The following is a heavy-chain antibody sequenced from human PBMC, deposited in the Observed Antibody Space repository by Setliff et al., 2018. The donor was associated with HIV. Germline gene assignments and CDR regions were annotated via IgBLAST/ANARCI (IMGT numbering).Heavy chain of an antibody. J-gene: IGHJ4*02. CDR1: GFTFSRYS. D-gene: IGHD2-21*01. CDR3: VRDLARVIAH. Sequence: GGSLRLSCAASGFTFSRYSMNWVRQAPGKGLEWVSYISSSSSSIYHADSVKGRFTISRDNAKNTLYLQMNRLRADDTAVYYCVRDLARVIAHWGQGTLVTVSS. V-gene: IGHV3-48*04. CDR2: ISSSSSSI.